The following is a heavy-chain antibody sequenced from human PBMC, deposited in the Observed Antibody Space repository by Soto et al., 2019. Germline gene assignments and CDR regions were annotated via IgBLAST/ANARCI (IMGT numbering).Heavy chain of an antibody. CDR2: ISYDGSNK. J-gene: IGHJ4*02. V-gene: IGHV3-30*18. CDR3: AKDSSSYFDY. Sequence: GGSLRLSCAASGFTFSSDGMHWVRQAPGKGLEWVAVISYDGSNKYYADSVKGRFTISRDNSKNTLYLQMNSLRAEDTAVYYCAKDSSSYFDYWGQGTLVTVSS. D-gene: IGHD6-6*01. CDR1: GFTFSSDG.